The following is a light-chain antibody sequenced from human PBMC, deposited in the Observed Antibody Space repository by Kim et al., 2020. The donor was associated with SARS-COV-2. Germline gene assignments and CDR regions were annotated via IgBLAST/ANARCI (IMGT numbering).Light chain of an antibody. CDR3: QQYKNWPPYI. Sequence: EIVMTQSPATLSVSPGERATLSCRASQSVSSNLAWYQQQPGQAPRLLIYGASTRATGIPARFSGSGSGTEFTLTNSSLQSEDFAVYYWQQYKNWPPYICGRGTE. CDR2: GAS. CDR1: QSVSSN. V-gene: IGKV3-15*01. J-gene: IGKJ2*01.